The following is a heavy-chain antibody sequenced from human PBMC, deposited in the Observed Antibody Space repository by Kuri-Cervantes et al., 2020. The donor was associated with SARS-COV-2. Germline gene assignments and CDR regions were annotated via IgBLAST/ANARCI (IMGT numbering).Heavy chain of an antibody. CDR3: ARAPQYSSRFDY. CDR2: IYHSGST. CDR1: GYSISSGHY. Sequence: LSLTFAVSGYSISSGHYWGWIRQPPGRRLEWIGSIYHSGSTYYNPSLKSRVTISVDTSKNQFSLKLSSVTAADTAVYYCARAPQYSSRFDYWGQGTLVTVSS. V-gene: IGHV4-38-2*01. J-gene: IGHJ4*02. D-gene: IGHD6-13*01.